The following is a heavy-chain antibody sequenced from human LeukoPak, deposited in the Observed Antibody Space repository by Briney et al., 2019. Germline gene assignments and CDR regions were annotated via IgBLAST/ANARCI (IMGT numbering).Heavy chain of an antibody. Sequence: PGGSLRLSCAASGFTFSSYWMHWVRQAPGKGLVWVSRINSDGSSTSYADSVKGRFAISRDNAKNTLYLQMNSLRAEDTAVYYCARGRWLQSPFDYWGQGTLVTVSS. J-gene: IGHJ4*02. CDR1: GFTFSSYW. D-gene: IGHD5-24*01. CDR3: ARGRWLQSPFDY. V-gene: IGHV3-74*01. CDR2: INSDGSST.